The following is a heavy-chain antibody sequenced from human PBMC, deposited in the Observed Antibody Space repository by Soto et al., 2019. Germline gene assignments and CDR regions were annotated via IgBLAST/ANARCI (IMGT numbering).Heavy chain of an antibody. V-gene: IGHV2-5*02. CDR2: IYWDDDK. CDR1: GFSLSTSGVG. CDR3: VHKRYDDWFDP. D-gene: IGHD3-16*01. Sequence: QITLKESGPPLVKPTQTLTLTCTFTGFSLSTSGVGVGWFRQPPGKALQWLALIYWDDDKRYSPSLKSRLTIPKHTPRNQVVLTMTNMDPLDTATYYCVHKRYDDWFDPWGQGTLVTVSS. J-gene: IGHJ5*02.